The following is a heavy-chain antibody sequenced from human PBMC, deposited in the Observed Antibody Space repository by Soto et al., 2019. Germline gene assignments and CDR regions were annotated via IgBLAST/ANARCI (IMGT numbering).Heavy chain of an antibody. CDR1: GYTFSSYT. V-gene: IGHV1-69*01. CDR2: IIPVFNSA. D-gene: IGHD2-2*01. CDR3: ARIGDGNQRAFDY. J-gene: IGHJ4*02. Sequence: QVRLVQSGAEVKKPGSSVKVSCKASGYTFSSYTINWVRQAPGQGLELMGGIIPVFNSATYAQKFQGRVTITADESTSTGYLELRSLRSEDTAVYYCARIGDGNQRAFDYWGQGTLVTVSS.